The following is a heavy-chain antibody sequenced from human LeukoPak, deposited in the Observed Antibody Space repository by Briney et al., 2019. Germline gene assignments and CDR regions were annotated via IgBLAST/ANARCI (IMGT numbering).Heavy chain of an antibody. V-gene: IGHV1-46*01. J-gene: IGHJ4*02. CDR3: ARDPGRYDSSGYYGY. Sequence: GASVKVSCKASGYTFTSYYMHWVGQAPGQGLEWMGVINPSGGSTSYAQKFQGRVTMTRDPSTSTVYMELSSLRSEDTAVYYCARDPGRYDSSGYYGYWGQGPLVPVSS. CDR1: GYTFTSYY. CDR2: INPSGGST. D-gene: IGHD3-22*01.